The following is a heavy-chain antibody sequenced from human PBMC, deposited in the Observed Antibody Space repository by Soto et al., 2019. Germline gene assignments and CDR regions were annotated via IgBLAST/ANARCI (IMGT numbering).Heavy chain of an antibody. D-gene: IGHD3-10*01. Sequence: EVQLVESGGGLVQPGGSLRLSCAASGFTFSTYSMNWVRQAPGKGLEWLSYISNSGSSIHYADSVKGRFTISRDNAKKSLYLQMNSLRDEDTALYFCARGSGGYYQVDYWGQGTLVTVSS. CDR1: GFTFSTYS. J-gene: IGHJ4*02. V-gene: IGHV3-48*02. CDR3: ARGSGGYYQVDY. CDR2: ISNSGSSI.